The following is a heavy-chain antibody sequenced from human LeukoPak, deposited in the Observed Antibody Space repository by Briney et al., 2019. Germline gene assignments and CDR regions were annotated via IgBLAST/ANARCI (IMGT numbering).Heavy chain of an antibody. CDR2: INPNSGGT. J-gene: IGHJ4*02. Sequence: ASVTVSCTASGYTFSSYYMHWVRQAPGQGLEWMGWINPNSGGTNYAQKIQGRVTMTRDTSITTAYMELSRLRSDDTAVYYCARAVWTCPSMNSGSYTPFDYWGQGTLVTVSS. D-gene: IGHD1-26*01. V-gene: IGHV1-2*02. CDR3: ARAVWTCPSMNSGSYTPFDY. CDR1: GYTFSSYY.